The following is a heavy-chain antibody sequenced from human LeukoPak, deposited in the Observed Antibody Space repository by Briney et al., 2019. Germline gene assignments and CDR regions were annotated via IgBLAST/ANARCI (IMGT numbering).Heavy chain of an antibody. CDR3: ARVYYSNSYDYWYFDL. CDR1: GGSIRSYY. Sequence: SKTLSLTCTVSGGSIRSYYWSWIRQPPGKGLEWIAYIYYSGSTNYNPSLKSRVTISVDTSKNQFSLKLSSVTAADTAVYYCARVYYSNSYDYWYFDLWGRGTLVTVSS. J-gene: IGHJ2*01. V-gene: IGHV4-59*01. CDR2: IYYSGST. D-gene: IGHD6-13*01.